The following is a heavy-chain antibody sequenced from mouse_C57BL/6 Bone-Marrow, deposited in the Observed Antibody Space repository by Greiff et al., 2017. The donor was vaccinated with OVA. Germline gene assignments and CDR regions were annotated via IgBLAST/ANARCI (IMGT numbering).Heavy chain of an antibody. CDR3: TTGDGYYPWFAY. D-gene: IGHD2-3*01. Sequence: EVQLQQSGAELVRPGASVKLSCTASGFNIKDDYMHWVKQRPEQGLEWIGWIDPENGDTEYASKFQGKATITADTSSNTAYLQLSRLTSEDTAVYYCTTGDGYYPWFAYWGQGTLVTVSA. CDR2: IDPENGDT. V-gene: IGHV14-4*01. J-gene: IGHJ3*01. CDR1: GFNIKDDY.